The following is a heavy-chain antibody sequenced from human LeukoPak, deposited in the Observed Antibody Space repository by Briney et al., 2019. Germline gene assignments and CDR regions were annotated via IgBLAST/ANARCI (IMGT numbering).Heavy chain of an antibody. D-gene: IGHD3-22*01. J-gene: IGHJ6*03. V-gene: IGHV3-21*01. CDR2: ISSSSSYI. CDR1: GFSFSFYR. CDR3: AKGSKVVVFTRDHYMDV. Sequence: EGSLRLSCAASGFSFSFYRMDWVRQAPGKGLEWVSSISSSSSYIYYADSVKGRFTISRDNAENSLYLQMNSLRAEDTAVYYCAKGSKVVVFTRDHYMDVWGKGTTVTISS.